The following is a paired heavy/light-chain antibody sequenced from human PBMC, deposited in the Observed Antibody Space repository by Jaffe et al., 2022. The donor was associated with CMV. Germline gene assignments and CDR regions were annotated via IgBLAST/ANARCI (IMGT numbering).Light chain of an antibody. CDR1: QSINIY. Sequence: DILMTQSPSSQSASVGDRVTITCRASQSINIYLNWYQQKVGKAPTLLISRASNLHSGVPARFSGSGSGTDFTLTITSLQPEDFASYYCQQTYNTPTTFGQGTKVEI. J-gene: IGKJ1*01. CDR2: RAS. V-gene: IGKV1-39*01. CDR3: QQTYNTPTT.
Heavy chain of an antibody. D-gene: IGHD2-8*02. CDR1: GFTFNNYI. CDR3: VRDGGRSETYWSRSRENKLNAAFDL. Sequence: EVQLVESGGGLVKPGGSLRLSCAASGFTFNNYIMNWVRQAPGEGLEWVSSISSSHTYIYYADSVKGRFTISRDNARNSVYLQMNSLRAGDTAMYYCVRDGGRSETYWSRSRENKLNAAFDLWGQGTMVIVSS. V-gene: IGHV3-21*01. J-gene: IGHJ3*01. CDR2: ISSSHTYI.